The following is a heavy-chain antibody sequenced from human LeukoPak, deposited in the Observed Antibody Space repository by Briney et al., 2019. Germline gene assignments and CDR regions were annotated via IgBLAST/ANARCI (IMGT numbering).Heavy chain of an antibody. Sequence: SCKASGGTFSSYAISWVRQAPGKGLEWVAVISYDGSNKYYADSVKGRFTISRDNSKNTLYLQMNSLRAEDTAVYYCARGGYDSSGYYPYYFDYWGQGTLVTVSS. CDR2: ISYDGSNK. CDR1: GGTFSSYA. V-gene: IGHV3-30-3*01. CDR3: ARGGYDSSGYYPYYFDY. D-gene: IGHD3-22*01. J-gene: IGHJ4*02.